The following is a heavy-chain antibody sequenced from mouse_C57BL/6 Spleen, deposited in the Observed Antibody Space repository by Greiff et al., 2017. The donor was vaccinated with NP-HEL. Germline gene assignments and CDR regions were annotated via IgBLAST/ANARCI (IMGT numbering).Heavy chain of an antibody. CDR3: ARGEIYYGYDGA. J-gene: IGHJ3*01. V-gene: IGHV1-82*01. CDR2: IYPGDGDT. D-gene: IGHD2-2*01. Sequence: VQLQQSGPELVKPGASVKISCKASGYAFSSSWMNWVKQRPGKGLEWIGRIYPGDGDTNYNGKFEGKATLTADKSSSAAYMQLSSLTSEDSAVYFCARGEIYYGYDGAWGQGTLVTVSA. CDR1: GYAFSSSW.